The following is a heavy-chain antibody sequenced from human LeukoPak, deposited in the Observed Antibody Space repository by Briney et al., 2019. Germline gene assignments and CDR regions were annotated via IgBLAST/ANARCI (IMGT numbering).Heavy chain of an antibody. D-gene: IGHD2-15*01. V-gene: IGHV3-23*01. CDR1: GFTFSSYA. J-gene: IGHJ6*02. Sequence: GGSLRLSCATSGFTFSSYAMTWVRQAPGKGLEWVSSISGMIGRTYYADSVKGRFTISRDNSKNTLHLQMNSLRAEDTAVYYCAKCISSGGSCYYYYGMHVWGQGTTVTVSS. CDR2: ISGMIGRT. CDR3: AKCISSGGSCYYYYGMHV.